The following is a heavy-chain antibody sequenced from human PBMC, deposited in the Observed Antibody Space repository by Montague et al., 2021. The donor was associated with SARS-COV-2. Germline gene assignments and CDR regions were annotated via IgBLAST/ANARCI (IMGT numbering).Heavy chain of an antibody. CDR1: GDSITNNYY. CDR3: ARRHIVASNRAFDY. CDR2: IYHRGTT. J-gene: IGHJ4*02. V-gene: IGHV4-38-2*02. Sequence: SETLSLTCTVSGDSITNNYYWGWIRQPPGKGLEWIGTIYHRGTTYYNPSLKSRVTISVDTSNNQFSLKLTSETAADTAVYYCARRHIVASNRAFDYWGQGTLVTVSS. D-gene: IGHD2-21*01.